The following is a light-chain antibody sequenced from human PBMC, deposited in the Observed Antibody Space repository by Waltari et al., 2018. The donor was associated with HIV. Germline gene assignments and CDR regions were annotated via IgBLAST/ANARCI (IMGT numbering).Light chain of an antibody. CDR3: LQYDDLPLT. Sequence: DIQMTQSPSPLSASVGDRVTITCQASQHIATNLNWFQQKPGKAPKRLIYDVSKLETGVPSRFTGGGSGATFTFTITSVRPEDIATYYCLQYDDLPLTFGGGTKVELK. CDR2: DVS. V-gene: IGKV1-33*01. CDR1: QHIATN. J-gene: IGKJ4*01.